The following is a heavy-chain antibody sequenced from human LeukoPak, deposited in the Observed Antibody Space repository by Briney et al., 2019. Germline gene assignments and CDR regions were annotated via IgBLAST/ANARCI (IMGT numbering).Heavy chain of an antibody. J-gene: IGHJ3*02. CDR3: ARSYSSGWTDAFDI. D-gene: IGHD6-19*01. CDR2: ISVDNDST. V-gene: IGHV1-18*01. Sequence: GASVKVSCKGSGYTFTSYGISWVRQAPGQGLEWMGWISVDNDSTNYAQKFQGRVTMTTDTSTSTAYMELRSLKPDDTAVYYCARSYSSGWTDAFDIWGQGTMVTVSS. CDR1: GYTFTSYG.